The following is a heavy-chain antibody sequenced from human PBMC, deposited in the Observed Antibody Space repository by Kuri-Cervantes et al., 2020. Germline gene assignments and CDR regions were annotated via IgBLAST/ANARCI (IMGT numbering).Heavy chain of an antibody. CDR2: ISYDGSNK. CDR3: ARGQGLGY. J-gene: IGHJ4*02. V-gene: IGHV3-30*03. Sequence: GGSLRLSCAASGFTFSSYGMHWVRQAPGKGLEWVAVISYDGSNKYYADSVKGRFTISRDNSKNTLYLQMNSLRVEDTAVYYCARGQGLGYWGQGALVTVSS. CDR1: GFTFSSYG. D-gene: IGHD3/OR15-3a*01.